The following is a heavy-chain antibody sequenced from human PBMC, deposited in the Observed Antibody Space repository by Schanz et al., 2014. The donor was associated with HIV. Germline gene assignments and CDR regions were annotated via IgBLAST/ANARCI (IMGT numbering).Heavy chain of an antibody. J-gene: IGHJ6*02. CDR3: ARAGQLALEQGWGNYYYYYYYGMDV. CDR2: IKQDGSEK. CDR1: GFTFSDCW. Sequence: EVHLVESGGGMVQPGGSLTLSCAASGFTFSDCWMAWVRQAPGKGLEWVANIKQDGSEKHYVDSVKGRFTISRDNAQNSLYLQMNSLRAEDTAVYYCARAGQLALEQGWGNYYYYYYYGMDVWGQGTTVTVSS. D-gene: IGHD1-7*01. V-gene: IGHV3-7*01.